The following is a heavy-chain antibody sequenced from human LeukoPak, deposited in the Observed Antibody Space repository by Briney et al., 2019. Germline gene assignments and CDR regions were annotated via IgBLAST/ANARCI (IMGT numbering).Heavy chain of an antibody. CDR1: GLTFSSYW. J-gene: IGHJ4*02. Sequence: PGGSLRLSCAASGLTFSSYWMHWVRQVPGKGLVWVSRINSDGSNTNYADSVKGRFTVSRDNVKNTLYLQMNSLRVDDTAVYYCASYAGYHSDYWGQGALVTVSS. CDR3: ASYAGYHSDY. CDR2: INSDGSNT. V-gene: IGHV3-74*01. D-gene: IGHD3-9*01.